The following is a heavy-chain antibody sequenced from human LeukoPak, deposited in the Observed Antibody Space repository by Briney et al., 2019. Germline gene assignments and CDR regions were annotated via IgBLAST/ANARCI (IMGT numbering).Heavy chain of an antibody. Sequence: GGSLRLSGAASGFTFSSFDMHWVRQPTGQGLEWVSTIGTASDTYYPGSVEGRFTLSRDNAKNSLYLQMNSLTAGDTAVYYCARGPPRGKYYYMDVWGKGTTVTVSS. V-gene: IGHV3-13*01. CDR2: IGTASDT. D-gene: IGHD1-1*01. J-gene: IGHJ6*03. CDR1: GFTFSSFD. CDR3: ARGPPRGKYYYMDV.